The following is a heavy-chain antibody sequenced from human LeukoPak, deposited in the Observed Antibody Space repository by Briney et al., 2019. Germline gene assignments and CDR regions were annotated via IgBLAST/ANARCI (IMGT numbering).Heavy chain of an antibody. CDR3: ARQPGYSISHNWFDP. CDR1: GYSFTSYW. CDR2: IYPGDSDT. Sequence: GESLKISCKGSGYSFTSYWIGWVRQMPGKGLEWMGIIYPGDSDTRYSPSFQGQVTISADKSISTAYLQWSSLKASDTAMYYCARQPGYSISHNWFDPWGQGTLVTVSS. V-gene: IGHV5-51*01. D-gene: IGHD6-13*01. J-gene: IGHJ5*02.